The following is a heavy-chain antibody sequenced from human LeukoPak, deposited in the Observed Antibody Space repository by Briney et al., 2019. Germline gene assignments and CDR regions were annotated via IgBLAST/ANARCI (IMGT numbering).Heavy chain of an antibody. CDR1: GFTVSSNY. V-gene: IGHV3-66*01. Sequence: PGGSLRLSCAASGFTVSSNYMSWVRQAPGKGLEWVSVIYSGGSTYYADSVKGRFTISRDNSKNTLYLQMNSLRAEDTAVYYCARGFPNYYYYYYYGMDVWGQGTTVTVSS. J-gene: IGHJ6*02. CDR3: ARGFPNYYYYYYYGMDV. CDR2: IYSGGST. D-gene: IGHD3-22*01.